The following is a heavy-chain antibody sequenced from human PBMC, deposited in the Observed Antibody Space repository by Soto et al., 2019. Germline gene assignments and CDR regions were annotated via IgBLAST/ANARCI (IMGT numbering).Heavy chain of an antibody. V-gene: IGHV1-18*01. CDR2: ISAYNGNT. CDR1: GYTFTSYG. Sequence: ASVKVSFKASGYTFTSYGISWVRQAPGQGLEWMGWISAYNGNTNYAQKLQGRVTMTTDTSTSTAYMELRSLRSDDTAVYYCARVPAWYSSSWYVWSAPWGQGTLVTVSS. D-gene: IGHD6-13*01. CDR3: ARVPAWYSSSWYVWSAP. J-gene: IGHJ5*02.